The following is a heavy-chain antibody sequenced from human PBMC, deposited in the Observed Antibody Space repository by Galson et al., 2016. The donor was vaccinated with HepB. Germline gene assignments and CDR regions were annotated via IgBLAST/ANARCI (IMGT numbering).Heavy chain of an antibody. CDR2: ISSRDNTV. CDR3: ARVPFIAAAGTVDY. CDR1: GFSFSDYY. J-gene: IGHJ4*02. D-gene: IGHD6-13*01. V-gene: IGHV3-11*01. Sequence: SLRLCCAASGFSFSDYYMSWFRQGPGKGLEWVSYISSRDNTVYYADSVKGRFTISRDNAKNSLYLQMNSLRAEDTAVYYCARVPFIAAAGTVDYWGQGTLVTVSS.